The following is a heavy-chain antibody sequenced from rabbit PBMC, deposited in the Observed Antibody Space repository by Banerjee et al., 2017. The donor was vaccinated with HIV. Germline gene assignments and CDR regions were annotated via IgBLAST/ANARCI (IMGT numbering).Heavy chain of an antibody. Sequence: QLEESGGDLVKPEGSLTLTCTASGFTLSSCWMCWVRQAPGKGLEWIGTIHAGDGGTYYASWVNGRFTISSDNAQNTVDLQMNSLTAADTATYFCARNLGDWRNLWGPGTLVTVS. V-gene: IGHV1S7*01. J-gene: IGHJ4*01. CDR3: ARNLGDWRNL. CDR1: GFTLSSCW. D-gene: IGHD5-1*01. CDR2: IHAGDGGT.